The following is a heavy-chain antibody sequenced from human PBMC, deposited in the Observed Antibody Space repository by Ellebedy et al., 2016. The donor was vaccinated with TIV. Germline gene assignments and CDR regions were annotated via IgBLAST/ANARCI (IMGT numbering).Heavy chain of an antibody. V-gene: IGHV4-34*01. CDR2: INHSGST. D-gene: IGHD6-19*01. CDR1: GGSFSGYY. Sequence: SETLSLTXAVYGGSFSGYYWSWIRQPPGKGLEWIGEINHSGSTNYNPSLKSRVTMSVDTSKNQFSLKLRSVTAADTAVYYCARGREQWHRFDYWGQGTLVTVSS. J-gene: IGHJ4*02. CDR3: ARGREQWHRFDY.